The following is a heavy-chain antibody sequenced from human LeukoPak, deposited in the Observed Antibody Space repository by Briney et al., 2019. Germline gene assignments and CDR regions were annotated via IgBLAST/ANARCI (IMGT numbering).Heavy chain of an antibody. V-gene: IGHV3-48*01. CDR1: GFTFSSYS. D-gene: IGHD1-26*01. Sequence: GGSLRLSCAASGFTFSSYSMNWVRQAPGKGLEWVSYISSSSSTIYYADSVKGRFTISRDNAKNSLYLQMNSLRAEDTAVYYCARSRIVGAADYFDYWGQGTLVTVSS. CDR3: ARSRIVGAADYFDY. J-gene: IGHJ4*02. CDR2: ISSSSSTI.